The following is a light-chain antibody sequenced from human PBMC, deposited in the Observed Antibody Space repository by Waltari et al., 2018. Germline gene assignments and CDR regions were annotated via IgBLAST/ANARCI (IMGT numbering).Light chain of an antibody. J-gene: IGKJ3*01. CDR1: QDIASA. CDR3: QQFINYPLT. CDR2: DAS. V-gene: IGKV1D-13*01. Sequence: AIQLTQSPSSLSASAGHRITITCRASQDIASALAWYVQKPGKAPQLLIYDASTLESGVPSRFSGSGPGTDFTLSISGLQPEDFATYYCQQFINYPLTFGPGTTVDIK.